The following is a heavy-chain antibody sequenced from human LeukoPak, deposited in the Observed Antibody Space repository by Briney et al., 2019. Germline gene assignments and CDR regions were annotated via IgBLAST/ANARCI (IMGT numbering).Heavy chain of an antibody. J-gene: IGHJ6*03. CDR2: INPNSGGT. Sequence: GASVTVSCKASGYTFTGYYMHWVRQAPGQGLEWMGWINPNSGGTNYAQKFQGRVTMTRDTSISTAYMELSRLRSDDTAVYYCATARLPQYYMDVWGKGTTVTVSS. D-gene: IGHD3-16*01. V-gene: IGHV1-2*02. CDR3: ATARLPQYYMDV. CDR1: GYTFTGYY.